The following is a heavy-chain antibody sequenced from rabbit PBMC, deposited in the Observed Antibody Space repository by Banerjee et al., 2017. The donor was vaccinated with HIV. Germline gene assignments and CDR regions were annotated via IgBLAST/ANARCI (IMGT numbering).Heavy chain of an antibody. Sequence: QEQLVESGGGLVQPEGSLTLTCTASGFSFSSSYYMCWVRQAPGKGLEWIGCIYTGSGSTYYASWARGRFTISKTSSTTVTLQITSLTAADTATYFCVRAGVYAGSSSYTGFDFNLWGQGTLVTVS. D-gene: IGHD8-1*01. CDR1: GFSFSSSYY. V-gene: IGHV1S45*01. J-gene: IGHJ4*01. CDR3: VRAGVYAGSSSYTGFDFNL. CDR2: IYTGSGST.